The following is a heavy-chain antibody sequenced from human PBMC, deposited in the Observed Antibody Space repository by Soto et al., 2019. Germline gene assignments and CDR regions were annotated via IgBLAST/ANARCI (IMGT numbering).Heavy chain of an antibody. V-gene: IGHV3-48*02. Sequence: GGSLRLSCAASGFTFSSYSMNWVRQAPGKGLEWVSYISSSSSTIYYADSVKGRFTISRDNAKNSLYLQMNSLRDEDTAVYYCAREPVSWTGHSWFDSWGQGTLVTVSS. CDR2: ISSSSSTI. CDR3: AREPVSWTGHSWFDS. CDR1: GFTFSSYS. D-gene: IGHD2-8*02. J-gene: IGHJ5*01.